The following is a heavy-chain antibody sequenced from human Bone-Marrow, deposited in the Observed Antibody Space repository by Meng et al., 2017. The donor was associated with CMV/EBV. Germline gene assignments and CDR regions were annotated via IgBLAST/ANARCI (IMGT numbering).Heavy chain of an antibody. CDR2: IYHSGST. D-gene: IGHD2-2*02. Sequence: SETLSLTCTVSGGSISSYYWSWIRQPAGKGLEWIGSIYHSGSTYYNPSLKSRVTISVDTSKNQFSLKLSSVTAADTAVYYCASLHGYCSSTSCYTPWGQGTMVTVSS. CDR1: GGSISSYY. CDR3: ASLHGYCSSTSCYTP. J-gene: IGHJ3*01. V-gene: IGHV4-4*07.